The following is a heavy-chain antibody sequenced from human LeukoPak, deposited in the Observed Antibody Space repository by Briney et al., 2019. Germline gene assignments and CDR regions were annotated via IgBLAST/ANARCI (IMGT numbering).Heavy chain of an antibody. V-gene: IGHV4-39*01. J-gene: IGHJ4*02. Sequence: SETLSLTCTVSGASIRISNYYWGWIRQPPGKGLEWIASVYYTGTTYYNPSLKSRVTIFVETSKTQVSLRLSSVTAADTAVYYCARHSNYASGSTAKGLFDYWGQGTLVSVSS. CDR3: ARHSNYASGSTAKGLFDY. CDR1: GASIRISNYY. CDR2: VYYTGTT. D-gene: IGHD3-10*01.